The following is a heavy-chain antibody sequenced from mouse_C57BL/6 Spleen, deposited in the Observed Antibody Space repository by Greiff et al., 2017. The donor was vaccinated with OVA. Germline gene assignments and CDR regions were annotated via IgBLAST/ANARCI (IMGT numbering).Heavy chain of an antibody. Sequence: VQLQQPGAELVRPGSSVKLSCKASGYTFTSYWMDWVKQRPGQGLEWIGNIYPSDSETHYNQKFKDKATWTVDKSSSTAYMQLSSLTSEDSAVYYGARGGEGGRDDWGQGTTLTVSS. CDR3: ARGGEGGRDD. CDR1: GYTFTSYW. J-gene: IGHJ2*01. V-gene: IGHV1-61*01. CDR2: IYPSDSET.